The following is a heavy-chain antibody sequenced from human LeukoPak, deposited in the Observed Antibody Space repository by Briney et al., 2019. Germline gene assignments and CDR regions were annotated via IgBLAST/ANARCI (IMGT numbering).Heavy chain of an antibody. V-gene: IGHV4-39*01. CDR2: IYYSGST. Sequence: SETLSLTCTVSGGSISSSSYYWGWLRQPPGKGLEWIGSIYYSGSTYYNPSLKSRVTISVDTSKNQFSLKLSSVTAADTAVYYCARHPGIVVVLRYYFDYWGQGTLVTVSS. D-gene: IGHD3-22*01. CDR3: ARHPGIVVVLRYYFDY. CDR1: GGSISSSSYY. J-gene: IGHJ4*02.